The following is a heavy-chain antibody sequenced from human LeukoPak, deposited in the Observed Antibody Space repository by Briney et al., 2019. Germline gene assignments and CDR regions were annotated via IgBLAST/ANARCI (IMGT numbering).Heavy chain of an antibody. CDR1: GFNLDEYA. V-gene: IGHV3-9*01. J-gene: IGHJ5*02. CDR3: AKGASVWLLESRFDP. Sequence: PGGSLRLSCVASGFNLDEYAMHWVRQAPGKGLEWVPGISWNGGNVGYADSVKGRVTVSRDNAKNSLYLQLSSLRPEDTALYYCAKGASVWLLESRFDPWGQGTLVTVSS. D-gene: IGHD4-23*01. CDR2: ISWNGGNV.